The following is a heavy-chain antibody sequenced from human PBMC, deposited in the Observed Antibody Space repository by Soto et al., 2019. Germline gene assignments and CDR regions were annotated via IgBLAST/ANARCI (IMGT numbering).Heavy chain of an antibody. D-gene: IGHD3-22*01. CDR3: AKPYYYDSSGYLGYYYYYGMDV. Sequence: EVQLLESGGGLVQPGGSLRLSCAASGFTFSSYAMSWVRQAPGKGLEWVSAISGSGGSTYYADSVKGRFTISRDNSKNTLYLQMNSLRADDTDVYYCAKPYYYDSSGYLGYYYYYGMDVWGQGTTVTVSS. V-gene: IGHV3-23*01. CDR1: GFTFSSYA. J-gene: IGHJ6*02. CDR2: ISGSGGST.